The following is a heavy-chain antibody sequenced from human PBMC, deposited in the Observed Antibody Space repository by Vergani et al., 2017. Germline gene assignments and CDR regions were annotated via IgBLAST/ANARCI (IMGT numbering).Heavy chain of an antibody. CDR2: IIPIFGTA. J-gene: IGHJ4*02. V-gene: IGHV1-69*06. Sequence: QVQLVQSGAEVKKPGASVKVSCKASGYTFTSYGISWVRQAPGQGLEWMGGIIPIFGTANYAQKFQGRVTITADKSTSTAYMELSSLRSEDTAVYYCARGSYYYGSGSYFQFDYWGQGTLVTVSS. CDR3: ARGSYYYGSGSYFQFDY. D-gene: IGHD3-10*01. CDR1: GYTFTSYG.